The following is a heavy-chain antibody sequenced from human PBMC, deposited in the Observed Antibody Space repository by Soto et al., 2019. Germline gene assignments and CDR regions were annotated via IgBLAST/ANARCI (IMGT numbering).Heavy chain of an antibody. J-gene: IGHJ6*03. V-gene: IGHV3-66*01. CDR3: ARVHPPGKSARRGYYYYYMDV. Sequence: GGSLRLSCAASGFTVSSNYMSWVRQAPGKGLEWVSVIYSGGSTYYADSVKGRFTISRDNSKNTLYLQMNSLRAEDTAVYYCARVHPPGKSARRGYYYYYMDVWGKGTTVTVSS. CDR1: GFTVSSNY. CDR2: IYSGGST.